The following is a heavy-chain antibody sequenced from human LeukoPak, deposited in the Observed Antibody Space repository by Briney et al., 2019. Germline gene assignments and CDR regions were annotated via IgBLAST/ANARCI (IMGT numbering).Heavy chain of an antibody. Sequence: PGGSLRLSCVVSGFTFSDYYMSWIRQAPGKGLEWVSYISSTGNTIYYADSVKGRFTISRDNAKKSLFLQMNSLRAEDSAVYYCARPLAYTSGGAYLIWGQGTLVTVSP. CDR3: ARPLAYTSGGAYLI. J-gene: IGHJ4*02. CDR1: GFTFSDYY. CDR2: ISSTGNTI. D-gene: IGHD6-19*01. V-gene: IGHV3-11*01.